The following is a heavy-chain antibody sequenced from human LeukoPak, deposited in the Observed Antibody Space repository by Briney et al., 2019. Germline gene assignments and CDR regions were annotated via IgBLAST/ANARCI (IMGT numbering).Heavy chain of an antibody. D-gene: IGHD6-13*01. J-gene: IGHJ4*02. CDR3: ARGPIAAAGKFDY. V-gene: IGHV3-33*01. Sequence: GGSLRLSCAASGFTFSSYGMHWVRQAPGKGLEWVAVIWYDGSNKYYADSVKGRFTISRDNSKNTLYLQMNSLRAEDTAVYYCARGPIAAAGKFDYWGQGTLVTVSS. CDR2: IWYDGSNK. CDR1: GFTFSSYG.